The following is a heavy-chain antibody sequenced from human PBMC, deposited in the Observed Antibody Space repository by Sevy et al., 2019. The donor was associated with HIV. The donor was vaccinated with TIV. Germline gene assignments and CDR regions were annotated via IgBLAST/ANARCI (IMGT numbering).Heavy chain of an antibody. CDR2: ISAYNGNT. CDR1: GYTFTSYG. CDR3: ARGGEYGDYEDCNYYYYGMDV. Sequence: ASVKVSCKASGYTFTSYGISWVRQAPGQGLEWMGWISAYNGNTNYSQKLQGRVTMTTDTSTSTAYMEVRSLRSDDTAVYYCARGGEYGDYEDCNYYYYGMDVWGQGTTVTVSS. J-gene: IGHJ6*02. D-gene: IGHD4-17*01. V-gene: IGHV1-18*01.